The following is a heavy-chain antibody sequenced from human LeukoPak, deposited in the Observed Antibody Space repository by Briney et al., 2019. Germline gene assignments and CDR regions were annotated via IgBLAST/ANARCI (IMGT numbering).Heavy chain of an antibody. Sequence: ASVKVSCKXSGYTFTGYYMHWVRQAPGQGLEWMGRINPNSGGTNYAQKFQGRVTMTRDTSISTAYMELSRLRSDDTAVYYCARGPSSYDILTGYSYWGQGTLVTVSS. V-gene: IGHV1-2*06. CDR1: GYTFTGYY. D-gene: IGHD3-9*01. CDR3: ARGPSSYDILTGYSY. J-gene: IGHJ4*02. CDR2: INPNSGGT.